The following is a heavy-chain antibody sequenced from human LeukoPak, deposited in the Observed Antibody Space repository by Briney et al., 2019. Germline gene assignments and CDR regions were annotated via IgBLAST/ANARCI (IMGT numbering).Heavy chain of an antibody. Sequence: VASVKVSCKASGYSFTSYGITWVRQAPGQGLEWMGWINPYNGNTNYAQKLQGRVTMTTDTSTSTAYMDLRSLRSDDTAVYYCARGPVSGSYINWYFDLWGRGTLVTVSS. CDR1: GYSFTSYG. D-gene: IGHD3-3*01. V-gene: IGHV1-18*01. CDR3: ARGPVSGSYINWYFDL. CDR2: INPYNGNT. J-gene: IGHJ2*01.